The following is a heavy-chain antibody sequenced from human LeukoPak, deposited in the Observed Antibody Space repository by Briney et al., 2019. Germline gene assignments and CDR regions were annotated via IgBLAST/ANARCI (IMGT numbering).Heavy chain of an antibody. V-gene: IGHV3-30*02. J-gene: IGHJ6*02. Sequence: GGSLRLSCAASGFIFSSYGMHWVRQAPGKGREWVAFIRYDGSNKDYVDSVKGRFTISRDNSKNTLYLQMNSLRAEDTAVYYCAMSSRDDYYGMDVWGHGTTVTVSS. CDR2: IRYDGSNK. D-gene: IGHD6-19*01. CDR1: GFIFSSYG. CDR3: AMSSRDDYYGMDV.